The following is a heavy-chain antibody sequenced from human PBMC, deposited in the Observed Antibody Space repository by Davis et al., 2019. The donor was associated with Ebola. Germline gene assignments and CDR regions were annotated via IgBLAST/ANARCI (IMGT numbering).Heavy chain of an antibody. CDR2: MNPNSGNT. CDR3: AREIAAAGKYNGWFDP. Sequence: AASVKVSCKASGYTFTSYGISWVRQATGQGLEWMGWMNPNSGNTGYAQKFQGRVTMTRNTSISTAYMELSSLRSEDTAIYYCAREIAAAGKYNGWFDPWGQGTLVTVSS. V-gene: IGHV1-8*02. D-gene: IGHD6-13*01. J-gene: IGHJ5*02. CDR1: GYTFTSYG.